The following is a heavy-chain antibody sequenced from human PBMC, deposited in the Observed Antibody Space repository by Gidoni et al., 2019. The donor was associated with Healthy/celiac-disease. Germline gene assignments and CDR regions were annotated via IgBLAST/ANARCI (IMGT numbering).Heavy chain of an antibody. J-gene: IGHJ6*02. CDR3: ARADNLEPTVGGIDV. CDR2: ISYDGSNK. CDR1: GFTCGSDA. V-gene: IGHV3-30-3*01. Sequence: QVKLVGSGGGVGQPGRALSLSCAASGFTCGSDAMHWVRQAPGKGLEWVAVISYDGSNKYYADSVKGRFTISRDNSKNTLYLQMNSLRAEDTAVYSCARADNLEPTVGGIDVWGQGTTVTVSS. D-gene: IGHD1-1*01.